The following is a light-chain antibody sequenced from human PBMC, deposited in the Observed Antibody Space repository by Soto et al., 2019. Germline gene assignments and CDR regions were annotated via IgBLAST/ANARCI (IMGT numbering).Light chain of an antibody. CDR3: QQYGTSPRT. J-gene: IGKJ1*01. CDR1: QSVRSSY. CDR2: GVS. Sequence: EIVLTQSPGTLSLSPGERATLSCRASQSVRSSYLAWYQQKLGQAPRLLIYGVSNRATGIPDRFSGSGSGKDFTFNISRLESEDYAVYYCQQYGTSPRTFCQGTKVEIK. V-gene: IGKV3-20*01.